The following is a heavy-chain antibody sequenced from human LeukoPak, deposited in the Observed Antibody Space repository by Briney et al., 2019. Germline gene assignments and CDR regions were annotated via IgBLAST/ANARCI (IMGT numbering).Heavy chain of an antibody. CDR3: AKATGVLRYFDWLFFDAFDI. CDR2: IWYDGSNK. Sequence: AGGSLRLSCAASGLTFSNYGMHWVRQAPGKGLEWVAVIWYDGSNKYYADSVRGRFTISRDNSKNTLYLQMNSLRAEDTAVYYCAKATGVLRYFDWLFFDAFDIWGQGTMVTVSS. CDR1: GLTFSNYG. V-gene: IGHV3-33*06. J-gene: IGHJ3*02. D-gene: IGHD3-9*01.